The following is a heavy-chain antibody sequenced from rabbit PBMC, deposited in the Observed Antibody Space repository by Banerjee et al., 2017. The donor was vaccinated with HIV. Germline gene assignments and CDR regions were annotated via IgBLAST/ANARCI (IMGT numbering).Heavy chain of an antibody. Sequence: QEQLKETGGGLVQPEGSLTLTCKASGFDFSSNAMCWFRQAPGKGPEWIACIYNGDGSTYYASWAKGRFTISKTSSTTVTLQMTSLTAADTATYFCARGFGLWGPGTLVTVS. D-gene: IGHD3-1*01. CDR1: GFDFSSNA. V-gene: IGHV1S47*01. J-gene: IGHJ4*01. CDR2: IYNGDGST. CDR3: ARGFGL.